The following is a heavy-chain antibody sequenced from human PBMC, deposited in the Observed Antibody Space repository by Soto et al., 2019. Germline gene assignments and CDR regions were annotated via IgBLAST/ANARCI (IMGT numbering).Heavy chain of an antibody. CDR1: GDTISTGGYS. CDR3: AREKNDFWSGYYSGAYFDY. Sequence: SETLSLTCGVSGDTISTGGYSWAWIRQPPGKALEWIGHTYHSGSTNYNPSLKSRVTISVDTSKNQFSLKLSSVTAADTAVYYCAREKNDFWSGYYSGAYFDYWGQGTLVTVSS. V-gene: IGHV4-30-2*01. J-gene: IGHJ4*02. CDR2: TYHSGST. D-gene: IGHD3-3*01.